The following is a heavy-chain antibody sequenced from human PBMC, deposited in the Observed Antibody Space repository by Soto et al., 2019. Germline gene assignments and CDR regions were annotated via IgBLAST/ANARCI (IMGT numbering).Heavy chain of an antibody. CDR2: IWFDGSDK. Sequence: GGSLRLSCAASGFTFSSYGMHWVRQAPGKGLEWVALIWFDGSDKYYTESVKGRFTISRDNSKSTLYLQMNSLRAEDTAAYYCARLYCSASSCYSVGAFDIRGQGTMVTVSS. CDR1: GFTFSSYG. CDR3: ARLYCSASSCYSVGAFDI. D-gene: IGHD2-15*01. J-gene: IGHJ3*02. V-gene: IGHV3-33*01.